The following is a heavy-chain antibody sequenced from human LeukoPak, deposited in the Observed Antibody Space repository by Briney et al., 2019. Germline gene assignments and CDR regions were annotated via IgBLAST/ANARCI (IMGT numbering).Heavy chain of an antibody. CDR1: GFTFSSYE. J-gene: IGHJ3*02. D-gene: IGHD1-26*01. Sequence: GGSLRLSCAASGFTFSSYETNWVRQAPGKGLEWVSYISSSGSTIYYADSVKGRFTISRDNAKNSLYLQMNSLRAEDTAVYYCARDLSSGSYSAFDIWGQGTMVTVSS. CDR3: ARDLSSGSYSAFDI. V-gene: IGHV3-48*03. CDR2: ISSSGSTI.